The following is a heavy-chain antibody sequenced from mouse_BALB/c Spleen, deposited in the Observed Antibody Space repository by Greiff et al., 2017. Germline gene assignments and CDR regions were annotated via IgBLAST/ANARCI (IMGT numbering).Heavy chain of an antibody. V-gene: IGHV5-6*01. CDR1: GFTFSSYG. J-gene: IGHJ4*01. D-gene: IGHD1-1*02. CDR2: ISSGGSYT. Sequence: EVQLVESGGDLVKPGGSLKLSCAASGFTFSSYGMSWVRQTPDKRLEWVATISSGGSYTYYPDSVKGRFTISRDNAKNNLYLQMSSLKSEDTAMYYCARDRGRCAMDYWGQGTSVTVSS. CDR3: ARDRGRCAMDY.